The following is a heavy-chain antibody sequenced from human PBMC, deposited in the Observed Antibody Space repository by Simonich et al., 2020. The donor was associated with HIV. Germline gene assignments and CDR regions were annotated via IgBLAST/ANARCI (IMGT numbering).Heavy chain of an antibody. Sequence: QVQLVQSGAEVKKPGSSVKVSCKASGGTFSSFAFSWVRQAPGLGLEWVGGITPIFGTANYAQMFQGRVTITADESTSTAYMALSSLRSEDTGIYYCARKGGGRGVYYFDYWGQGTLVTVSS. CDR1: GGTFSSFA. J-gene: IGHJ4*02. CDR3: ARKGGGRGVYYFDY. CDR2: ITPIFGTA. V-gene: IGHV1-69*13. D-gene: IGHD3-10*01.